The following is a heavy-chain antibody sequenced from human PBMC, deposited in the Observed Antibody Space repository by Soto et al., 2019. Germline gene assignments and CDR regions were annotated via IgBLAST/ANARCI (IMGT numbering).Heavy chain of an antibody. Sequence: SETLSLTCTVSGGSISSYYWSWIRQPPGKGLEWIGYIYYSGSTNYNPSLKSRVTISVDTSKNQFSLKLSSVTAADTAVYYCARDTYGDINPNWFDPWGQGTLVSVSS. CDR1: GGSISSYY. V-gene: IGHV4-59*01. J-gene: IGHJ5*02. D-gene: IGHD4-17*01. CDR3: ARDTYGDINPNWFDP. CDR2: IYYSGST.